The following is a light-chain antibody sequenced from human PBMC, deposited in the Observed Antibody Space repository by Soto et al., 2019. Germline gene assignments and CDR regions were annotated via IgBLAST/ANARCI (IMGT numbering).Light chain of an antibody. CDR3: QQYGSSPPKLT. J-gene: IGKJ4*01. Sequence: EIVLTQSPGTLSLSPGERATLSCRASQSVSSSYLAWYQQKPGQAPRLLIYGASSRATGIPDRFSGSGSGTDFTLTISRLEPEDFEVYYCQQYGSSPPKLTFGGGTKVEIK. V-gene: IGKV3-20*01. CDR1: QSVSSSY. CDR2: GAS.